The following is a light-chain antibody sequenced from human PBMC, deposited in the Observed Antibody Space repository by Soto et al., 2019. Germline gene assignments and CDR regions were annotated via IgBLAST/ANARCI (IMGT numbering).Light chain of an antibody. J-gene: IGKJ2*01. CDR3: QQRSNWSPPYT. Sequence: EVVLTQSPATLSLSPGERATLSCRASQSVSVYLAWYQQRPGQAPRLLIYDAITMATGIPARFSGSGSGTDFSLTISSLEPEDFAVYNCQQRSNWSPPYTFGQGTKLEIK. V-gene: IGKV3-11*01. CDR2: DAI. CDR1: QSVSVY.